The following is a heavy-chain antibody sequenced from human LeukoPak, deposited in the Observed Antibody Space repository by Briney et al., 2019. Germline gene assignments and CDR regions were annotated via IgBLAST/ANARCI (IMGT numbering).Heavy chain of an antibody. CDR1: GFTFDDYG. D-gene: IGHD3-22*01. J-gene: IGHJ4*02. V-gene: IGHV3-20*04. Sequence: PGGSLRLSCAASGFTFDDYGMSWVRQVPGKGLEWVSGINWNGGSTGNADSVKGRFTISRDNAKNSLYLQMNSLRAEDTAVYYCARDLRSSGYYAFDYWGQGTLVTVSS. CDR3: ARDLRSSGYYAFDY. CDR2: INWNGGST.